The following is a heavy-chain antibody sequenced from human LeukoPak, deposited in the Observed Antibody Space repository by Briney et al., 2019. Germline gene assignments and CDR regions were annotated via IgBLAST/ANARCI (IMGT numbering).Heavy chain of an antibody. V-gene: IGHV1-18*01. CDR1: GYTFTSYG. CDR2: ISAYNGNT. Sequence: GASVKVSCKASGYTFTSYGISWVRQAPGQGLEWMGWISAYNGNTNYAQKLQGRVTMTTDTSTSTAYMELRNLRSDDTAVYYCARDNPVGEYQLLYLPFSDFDYWGQGTLVTVSS. CDR3: ARDNPVGEYQLLYLPFSDFDY. J-gene: IGHJ4*02. D-gene: IGHD2-2*02.